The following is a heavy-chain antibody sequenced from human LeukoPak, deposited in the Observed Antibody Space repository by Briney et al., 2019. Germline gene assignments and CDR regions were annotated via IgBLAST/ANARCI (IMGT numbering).Heavy chain of an antibody. CDR3: ARGHYYYDSSGYYL. V-gene: IGHV4-30-4*07. CDR2: IYYSGTT. D-gene: IGHD3-22*01. Sequence: SQTLSLTCAVSGGSISSSTYSWSWIRQPPGKGLEWIGYIYYSGTTYYNPSLKSRVTISVDTSKNQFSLKLSSVTAADTAVYYCARGHYYYDSSGYYLWGQGTLVTVSS. J-gene: IGHJ4*02. CDR1: GGSISSSTYS.